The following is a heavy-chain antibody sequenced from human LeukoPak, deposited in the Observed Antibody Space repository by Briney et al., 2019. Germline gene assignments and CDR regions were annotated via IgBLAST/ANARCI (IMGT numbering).Heavy chain of an antibody. D-gene: IGHD3-22*01. CDR2: ITGTGGNT. V-gene: IGHV3-23*01. Sequence: GGSLRLSCAASGFTFRSYDMSWVRQAPGKGLEWVSDITGTGGNTYYADSVKGRFTISKDNSKNTLYLRMNSLRDEDTAVYYCAKVKDTSGSRFDYWGQGTLVTVPS. J-gene: IGHJ4*02. CDR3: AKVKDTSGSRFDY. CDR1: GFTFRSYD.